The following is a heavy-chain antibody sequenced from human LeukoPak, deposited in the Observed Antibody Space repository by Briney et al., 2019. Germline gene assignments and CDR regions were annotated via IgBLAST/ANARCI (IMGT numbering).Heavy chain of an antibody. CDR1: GFTFSTYS. D-gene: IGHD3-22*01. V-gene: IGHV3-48*02. CDR3: ARDSYGSSGYYYVPDY. J-gene: IGHJ4*02. Sequence: GGSLRLSCAASGFTFSTYSMNWVRQVPGKGLEWVSYISYSSSAIYYADSVKGRFTISRDNAKNSLYLQMNSLRDEDTAVYYCARDSYGSSGYYYVPDYWGQGTLVTVSS. CDR2: ISYSSSAI.